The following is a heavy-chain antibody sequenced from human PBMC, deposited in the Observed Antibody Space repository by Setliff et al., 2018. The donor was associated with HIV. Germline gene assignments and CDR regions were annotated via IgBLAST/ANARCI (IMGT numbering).Heavy chain of an antibody. J-gene: IGHJ4*02. CDR2: ISAYNDDT. CDR3: ARDLTAVAGTNY. Sequence: AAVKVSCKASGYTFTNFAISWVRQAPGQGLEWMGGISAYNDDTNYAPKFQGRVTMTTDTSTSTAYMELRSLRSDDTAVYYCARDLTAVAGTNYWGQGTLVTVSS. V-gene: IGHV1-18*01. CDR1: GYTFTNFA. D-gene: IGHD6-19*01.